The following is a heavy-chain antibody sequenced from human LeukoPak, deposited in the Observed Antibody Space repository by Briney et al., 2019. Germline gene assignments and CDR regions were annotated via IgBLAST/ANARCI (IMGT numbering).Heavy chain of an antibody. J-gene: IGHJ4*02. D-gene: IGHD4-11*01. V-gene: IGHV1-18*04. Sequence: ASVKVSCKASGYTFTGYYMHWVRQAPGQGLEWMGWISAYNGNTNYAQKLQGRVTMTTDTSTSTAYMELRSLRSDDTAVYYCAREKSAVTTTRHSDYWGQGTLVTVSS. CDR3: AREKSAVTTTRHSDY. CDR1: GYTFTGYY. CDR2: ISAYNGNT.